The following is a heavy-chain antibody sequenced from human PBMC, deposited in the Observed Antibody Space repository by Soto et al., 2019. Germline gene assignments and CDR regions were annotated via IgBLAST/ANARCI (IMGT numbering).Heavy chain of an antibody. CDR2: IWYDGSNK. CDR1: GFTFSSYG. J-gene: IGHJ6*02. Sequence: GGSLRLSCAASGFTFSSYGMHWVRQAPGKGLEWVAVIWYDGSNKYYADSVQGRFTISRDNSKNTLYLQMNSLRAEDTAVYYCARACTNGVCYTGYGMDVWGQGTTVTVSS. CDR3: ARACTNGVCYTGYGMDV. V-gene: IGHV3-33*01. D-gene: IGHD2-8*01.